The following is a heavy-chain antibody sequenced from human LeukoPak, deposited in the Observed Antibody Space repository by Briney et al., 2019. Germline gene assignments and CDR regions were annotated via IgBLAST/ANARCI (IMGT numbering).Heavy chain of an antibody. CDR1: GFTVTHAW. CDR3: TTSHSAPGAFDI. J-gene: IGHJ3*02. V-gene: IGHV3-15*01. D-gene: IGHD6-13*01. Sequence: PGGSLRLSCAASGFTVTHAWMGWARQAPGKGLEWVGLIKSKTDGGTTDYAAPVKGRFTISRDDSKNTLYLQMNSLETEDTAVYYCTTSHSAPGAFDIWGQGTMVTVSS. CDR2: IKSKTDGGTT.